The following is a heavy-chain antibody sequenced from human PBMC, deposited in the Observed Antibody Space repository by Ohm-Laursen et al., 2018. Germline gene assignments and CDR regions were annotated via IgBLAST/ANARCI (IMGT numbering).Heavy chain of an antibody. CDR2: IYHSGST. Sequence: SETLSLTCTVSGYSISSGYYWGWIRQPPGKGLEWIGTIYHSGSTNYNPSLKSRVTISVDTSKNQFSLKLSSVTAADTAVYYCARAQNTMVRGVIPRPNWFDPWDQGTLVTVSS. V-gene: IGHV4-38-2*02. J-gene: IGHJ5*02. D-gene: IGHD3-10*01. CDR3: ARAQNTMVRGVIPRPNWFDP. CDR1: GYSISSGYY.